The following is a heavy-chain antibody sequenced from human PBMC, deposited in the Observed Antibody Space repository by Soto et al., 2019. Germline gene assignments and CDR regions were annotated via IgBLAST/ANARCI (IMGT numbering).Heavy chain of an antibody. CDR2: ISGSGGST. CDR1: GFTFSSYA. D-gene: IGHD3-10*01. V-gene: IGHV3-23*01. CDR3: AKGLNQLMVRGVHNWFDP. Sequence: GGSLRLSCAASGFTFSSYAMSWVRQAPGKGLEWVSAISGSGGSTYYADSVKGRFTISRDNSKNTLYLQMNSLRAEDTAVYYCAKGLNQLMVRGVHNWFDPWGQGTLVTVSS. J-gene: IGHJ5*02.